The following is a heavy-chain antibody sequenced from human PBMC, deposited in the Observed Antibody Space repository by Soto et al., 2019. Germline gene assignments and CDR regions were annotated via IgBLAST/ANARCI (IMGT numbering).Heavy chain of an antibody. CDR3: AKDLSRLLGYCSGGSCNDAFDI. Sequence: GGSLRLSCAASGFTFSSYAMSWVRQAQGKGLEWVSAISGSGGSTYYADSVKGRFTISRDNSKNTLYLQMNSLRAEDTAVYYCAKDLSRLLGYCSGGSCNDAFDIWGQGTMVTVSS. V-gene: IGHV3-23*01. D-gene: IGHD2-15*01. J-gene: IGHJ3*02. CDR2: ISGSGGST. CDR1: GFTFSSYA.